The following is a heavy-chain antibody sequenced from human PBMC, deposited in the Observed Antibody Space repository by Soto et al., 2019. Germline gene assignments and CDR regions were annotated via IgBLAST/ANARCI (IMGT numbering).Heavy chain of an antibody. D-gene: IGHD4-4*01. Sequence: SETLSLTCTVSGGSVSSGSYYWSWIRQPPGKGLEWIGYIYYSGSTNYNPSLKSRVTISVDTSKDQFSLKLSSVTAADTAVYYCAADYSNYVAGMDVWGQGTTVTVSS. V-gene: IGHV4-61*01. CDR3: AADYSNYVAGMDV. CDR1: GGSVSSGSYY. J-gene: IGHJ6*02. CDR2: IYYSGST.